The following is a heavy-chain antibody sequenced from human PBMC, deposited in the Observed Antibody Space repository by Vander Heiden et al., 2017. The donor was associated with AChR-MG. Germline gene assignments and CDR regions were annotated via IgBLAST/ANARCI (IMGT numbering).Heavy chain of an antibody. Sequence: QVQLVQSGVEVTRPGASVKVSCTTSGYSFSTNYLHWLRQAPGQGLEWIGSIGPLRGDTYSAQNFQRRVTMTRDTSISTIYLDLSSLTSDDTAIYYCARAMTTVALNDAFDIWGQGTLVTVSS. CDR1: GYSFSTNY. J-gene: IGHJ3*02. CDR2: IGPLRGDT. D-gene: IGHD4-17*01. V-gene: IGHV1-2*02. CDR3: ARAMTTVALNDAFDI.